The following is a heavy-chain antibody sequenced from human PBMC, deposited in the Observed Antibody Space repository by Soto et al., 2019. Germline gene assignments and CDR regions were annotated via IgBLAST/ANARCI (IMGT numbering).Heavy chain of an antibody. Sequence: GASVKVSCKASGYTFTSYYMHWVRQAPGQGLEWMGIINPSGGSTSYAQKFQGRVTMTRDTSTSTVYMELSSLRSEDTAVYYCARDLSITEPYYYGMDVWGQGTTVTVSS. CDR1: GYTFTSYY. D-gene: IGHD1-20*01. CDR3: ARDLSITEPYYYGMDV. J-gene: IGHJ6*02. V-gene: IGHV1-46*01. CDR2: INPSGGST.